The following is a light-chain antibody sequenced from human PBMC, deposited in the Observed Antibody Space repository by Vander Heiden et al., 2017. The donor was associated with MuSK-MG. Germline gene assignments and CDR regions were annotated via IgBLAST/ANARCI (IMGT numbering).Light chain of an antibody. V-gene: IGKV4-1*01. J-gene: IGKJ4*01. CDR1: QSVLYSSNSKNY. CDR2: WAS. CDR3: QQDDRPPVT. Sequence: VMSRSPDSLPVSLGERATSNCKSSQSVLYSSNSKNYLSWDQQKPGQPPKCLIYWASTRESGVPDRVSGSGSGTDFTLTISSLQAEDVAVYYCQQDDRPPVTFGGGTKVDIK.